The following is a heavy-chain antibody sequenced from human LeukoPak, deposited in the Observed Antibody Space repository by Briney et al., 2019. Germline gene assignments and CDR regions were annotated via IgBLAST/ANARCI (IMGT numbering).Heavy chain of an antibody. D-gene: IGHD2-15*01. V-gene: IGHV4-34*01. CDR2: INHSGST. CDR1: GGSFSGYY. Sequence: SETLSLTCAVYGGSFSGYYWSWIRQPPGKGLEWIGEINHSGSTNYNPSLKGRATISVDTSKSQFSLKLSSVTAADTAVYYCARGGRIRRGMDVWGKGTTVTVSS. J-gene: IGHJ6*04. CDR3: ARGGRIRRGMDV.